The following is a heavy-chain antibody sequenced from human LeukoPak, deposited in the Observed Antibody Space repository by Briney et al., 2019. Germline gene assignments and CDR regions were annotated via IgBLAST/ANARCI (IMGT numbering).Heavy chain of an antibody. CDR1: GFTFFDYG. Sequence: GGSLRLSCAASGFTFFDYGMTWVRQAPGKGLDWVSSISGSGGSAYYADSVTGRFTISRDNSKNTVYLQMNSLRAEDTAIYFCAKVGVSGEVPGHWFDPWGQGTLVTVSS. CDR2: ISGSGGSA. CDR3: AKVGVSGEVPGHWFDP. D-gene: IGHD5/OR15-5a*01. V-gene: IGHV3-23*01. J-gene: IGHJ5*02.